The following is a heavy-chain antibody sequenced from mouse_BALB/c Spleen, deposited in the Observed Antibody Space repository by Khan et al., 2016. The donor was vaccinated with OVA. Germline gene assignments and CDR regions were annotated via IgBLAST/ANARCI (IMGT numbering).Heavy chain of an antibody. CDR1: GYTFTSFY. V-gene: IGHV1S81*02. Sequence: VQLQQSGAELVKPGASVKLSCKASGYTFTSFYIYWVKPRPGQGLEGVGEINPSNGGTNFNEKFKNKATLTVDKSSSTAYMQLSSLTSEDSAVYYCTIGGYGSPFAYWGQGTLVTVS. J-gene: IGHJ3*01. CDR2: INPSNGGT. CDR3: TIGGYGSPFAY. D-gene: IGHD1-1*01.